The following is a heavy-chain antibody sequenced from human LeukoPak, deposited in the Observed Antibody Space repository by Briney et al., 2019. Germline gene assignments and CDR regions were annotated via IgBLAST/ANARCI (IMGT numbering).Heavy chain of an antibody. D-gene: IGHD3-22*01. CDR2: ISSSSSSI. CDR1: GFIFSNFP. Sequence: GGSLRLSCATSGFIFSNFPMNWVRQAPGKGLEWVSDISSSSSSISYADSVRGRFTISRDSAKNPLFLQMNSLRAEDTAVYYCARAYYDSSGYYYVYFDYWGQGTLVTVSS. V-gene: IGHV3-48*01. J-gene: IGHJ4*02. CDR3: ARAYYDSSGYYYVYFDY.